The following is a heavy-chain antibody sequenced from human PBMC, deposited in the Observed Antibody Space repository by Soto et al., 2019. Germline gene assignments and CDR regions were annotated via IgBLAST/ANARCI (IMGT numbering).Heavy chain of an antibody. CDR2: ITASNGNA. CDR1: GYTFTNYG. V-gene: IGHV1-18*01. J-gene: IGHJ6*02. CDR3: ARGASCSSTSCYDNFHYGLAV. Sequence: QVQLVLSGPEVKNPGASLKVSCKASGYTFTNYGITWVRQAPGQGLEWMGWITASNGNANYAREIQGRLTLTRDTSTNTASMELRSLRSDDTAVYYCARGASCSSTSCYDNFHYGLAVWGQGTTVIVSS. D-gene: IGHD2-2*01.